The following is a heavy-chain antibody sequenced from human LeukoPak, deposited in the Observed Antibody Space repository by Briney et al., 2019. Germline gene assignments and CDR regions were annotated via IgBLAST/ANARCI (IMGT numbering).Heavy chain of an antibody. D-gene: IGHD1-26*01. J-gene: IGHJ3*02. CDR3: AKGLQKGATTLNAFDI. CDR1: GFTFDNYA. V-gene: IGHV3-9*01. Sequence: GGSLRLSCAASGFTFDNYAIHWVRQAPGKGLEWVSGISWNSDSIGYADSVKGRFTISRDNAKNSLYLQMSSLRVEDTALYYCAKGLQKGATTLNAFDIWGQGTMVTVSS. CDR2: ISWNSDSI.